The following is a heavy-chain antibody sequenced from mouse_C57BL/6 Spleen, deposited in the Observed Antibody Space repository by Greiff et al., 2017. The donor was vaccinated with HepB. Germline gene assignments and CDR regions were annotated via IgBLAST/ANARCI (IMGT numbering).Heavy chain of an antibody. Sequence: EVQRVESGPGLVKPSQSLSLTCSVTGYSITSGYYWNWIRQFPGNKLEWMGYISYDGSNNYNPSLKNRISITRDTSKNQFFLKLNSVTTEDTATYYCAREGDYGLYAMDYWGQGTSVTVSS. CDR3: AREGDYGLYAMDY. J-gene: IGHJ4*01. D-gene: IGHD2-4*01. CDR2: ISYDGSN. V-gene: IGHV3-6*01. CDR1: GYSITSGYY.